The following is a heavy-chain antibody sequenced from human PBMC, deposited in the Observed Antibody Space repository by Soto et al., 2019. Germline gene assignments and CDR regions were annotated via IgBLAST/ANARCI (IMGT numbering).Heavy chain of an antibody. V-gene: IGHV3-33*08. D-gene: IGHD2-21*01. CDR1: GFPFSNYG. J-gene: IGHJ4*02. Sequence: GSLRLSCSASGFPFSNYGMHWVRQAPGKGLEWVSVVWYDGSNKAYADSVKGRFTISRDNSKNTLYLQMNNLRVEDTALYSCARDGANTYLPDYWGQGTLVTVSS. CDR3: ARDGANTYLPDY. CDR2: VWYDGSNK.